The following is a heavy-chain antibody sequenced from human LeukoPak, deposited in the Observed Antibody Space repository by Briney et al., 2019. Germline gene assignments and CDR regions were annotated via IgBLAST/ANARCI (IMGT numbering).Heavy chain of an antibody. Sequence: SETLSLTCTVSGGSISSSTYYWGWIRQPPGKGLEWIGYIYYSGISYYNPSLKSRVTILVDTSKNQFSLKMTSVTAADTAVYCARDQYYDVSTYYEIDYWGQGTLVTVSS. CDR2: IYYSGIS. CDR3: ARDQYYDVSTYYEIDY. V-gene: IGHV4-39*07. CDR1: GGSISSSTYY. D-gene: IGHD3-22*01. J-gene: IGHJ4*02.